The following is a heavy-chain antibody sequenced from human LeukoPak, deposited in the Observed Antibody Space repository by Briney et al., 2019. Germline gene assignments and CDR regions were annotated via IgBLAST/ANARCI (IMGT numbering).Heavy chain of an antibody. CDR1: GNYW. D-gene: IGHD3-22*01. Sequence: GGSLRLSCAASGNYWMHWVRHVPGKGLEWVSSISSSSSYIYYADSVKGRFTISRDNAKNSLYLQMNSLRAEDTAVYYCARDRQLDSSGYYYLWGYYYYYYGMDVWGQGTTVTVSS. V-gene: IGHV3-21*01. CDR3: ARDRQLDSSGYYYLWGYYYYYYGMDV. J-gene: IGHJ6*02. CDR2: ISSSSSYI.